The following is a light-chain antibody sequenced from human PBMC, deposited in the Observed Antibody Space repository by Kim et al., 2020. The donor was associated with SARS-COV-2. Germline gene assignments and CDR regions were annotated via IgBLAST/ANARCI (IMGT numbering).Light chain of an antibody. CDR2: GTS. J-gene: IGKJ2*03. Sequence: SPRESATPACSASQSVSSSFLAWYLHKPGHAPRLLFYGTSNRATGIPDRFNGSGSWTDFTLTISRLEPEDFAVYYCHQYGSSPPYSFGQGTKLEI. CDR3: HQYGSSPPYS. V-gene: IGKV3-20*01. CDR1: QSVSSSF.